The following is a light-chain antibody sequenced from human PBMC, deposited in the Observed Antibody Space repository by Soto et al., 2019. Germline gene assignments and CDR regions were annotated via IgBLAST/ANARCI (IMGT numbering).Light chain of an antibody. CDR1: QSVGSD. Sequence: EIVMTQSPATLSVSPGERATLSCMASQSVGSDLAWYQQKPGQSPRLLIYGASSRATGIPDRFSGSGSGTDFTLTISSLQSEDFAVYYCQQYNSWPLTFGGGTKVDIK. J-gene: IGKJ4*01. CDR3: QQYNSWPLT. CDR2: GAS. V-gene: IGKV3D-15*01.